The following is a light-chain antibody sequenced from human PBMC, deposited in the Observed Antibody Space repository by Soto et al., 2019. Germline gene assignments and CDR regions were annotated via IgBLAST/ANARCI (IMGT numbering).Light chain of an antibody. CDR3: QHTYSFPYS. CDR2: ATS. CDR1: QSISTL. V-gene: IGKV1-39*01. Sequence: DIQMTQSPSSLSASVGDRVTITCRASQSISTLLNWYQQKPGKVPSLLIYATSTLQSGVPSRFSGSGSGTDFTLTISSLQPEDFATYYCQHTYSFPYSFGQGTKLEI. J-gene: IGKJ2*03.